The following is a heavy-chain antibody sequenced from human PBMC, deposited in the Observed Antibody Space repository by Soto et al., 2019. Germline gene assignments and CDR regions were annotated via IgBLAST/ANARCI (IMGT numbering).Heavy chain of an antibody. J-gene: IGHJ5*02. D-gene: IGHD1-26*01. CDR2: IYYSGST. Sequence: SETLSLTCTVSGGFISSYYWSWIRQPPGKGLEWIGYIYYSGSTNYNPSLKGRFTVSRDNSKNTMYLQMNGLRAEDTAVYYCAKDPSLPSFDPWGQGTLVTVSS. V-gene: IGHV4-59*01. CDR3: AKDPSLPSFDP. CDR1: GGFISSYY.